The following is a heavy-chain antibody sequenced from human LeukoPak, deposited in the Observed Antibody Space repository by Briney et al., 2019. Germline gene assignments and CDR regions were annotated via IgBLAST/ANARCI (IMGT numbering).Heavy chain of an antibody. CDR2: ISSGGSVK. CDR1: GFTFSDYY. J-gene: IGHJ6*03. V-gene: IGHV3-11*01. D-gene: IGHD2-2*01. Sequence: GGSLRLSCAASGFTFSDYYMSWIRQAPGKGLEWVSYISSGGSVKYYADSLKGRVTISRDNAKNSLYLQMNSLRAEDTAVYYCARVVVLPAPPYMGVWGKGTRVTVSS. CDR3: ARVVVLPAPPYMGV.